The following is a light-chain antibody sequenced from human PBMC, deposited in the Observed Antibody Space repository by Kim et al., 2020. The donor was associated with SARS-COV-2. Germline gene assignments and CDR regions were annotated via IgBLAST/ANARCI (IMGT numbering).Light chain of an antibody. CDR2: DAS. Sequence: DVQMTQSPSSVSASVGDRVTITCRASQTIYIWLAWYQQKPGKAPQLLISDASNLETGVPPRFSGSGSGTEFNLTITSLQPDDFATYYCQQYNLYRTSGQGTKVYIK. V-gene: IGKV1-5*01. CDR3: QQYNLYRT. CDR1: QTIYIW. J-gene: IGKJ1*01.